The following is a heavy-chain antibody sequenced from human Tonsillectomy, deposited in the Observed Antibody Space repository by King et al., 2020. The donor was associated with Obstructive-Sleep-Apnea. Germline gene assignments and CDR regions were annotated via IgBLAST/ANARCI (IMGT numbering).Heavy chain of an antibody. J-gene: IGHJ6*02. CDR1: GGSISSSDYF. V-gene: IGHV4-39*07. CDR3: ARDRSPMVRGVYPRTNYGMDV. D-gene: IGHD3-10*01. Sequence: QLQESGPGLVKPSETLFLTCNVSGGSISSSDYFWAWIRQPPGKGLEWIGSIYYGGSIYYNPSLQSRVTISVVTSKNQFSLKLSSVTAAETAVSYCARDRSPMVRGVYPRTNYGMDVWGQGTTVIVSS. CDR2: IYYGGSI.